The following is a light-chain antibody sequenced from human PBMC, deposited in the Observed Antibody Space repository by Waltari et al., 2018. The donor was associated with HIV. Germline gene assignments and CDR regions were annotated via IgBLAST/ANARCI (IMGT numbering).Light chain of an antibody. V-gene: IGLV2-8*01. CDR3: SSYAGSNVI. CDR2: EVS. CDR1: TSDVRGYNS. J-gene: IGLJ2*01. Sequence: QSALAPHLSASGSPAQPVPISCPGYTSDVRGYNSVSCYQQHPDIAPNLMIYEVSKRPSGVPDRFSGSKSGNTASLTVSGLQAEDEADYYCSSYAGSNVIFGGGTKLTVL.